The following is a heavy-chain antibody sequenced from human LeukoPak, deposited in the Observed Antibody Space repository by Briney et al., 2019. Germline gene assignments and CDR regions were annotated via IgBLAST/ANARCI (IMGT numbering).Heavy chain of an antibody. CDR1: GFTFSSYS. CDR2: ISSSRSYI. J-gene: IGHJ4*02. D-gene: IGHD6-19*01. CDR3: ARERLTGLETPFDF. V-gene: IGHV3-21*04. Sequence: GGSLRLSYAASGFTFSSYSMNWVRQAPGKGLEWVSFISSSRSYIYYADSVKGRFTISRDNAKNSLYLQMNSLRAEDTALYYCARERLTGLETPFDFWGQGTLVTVSS.